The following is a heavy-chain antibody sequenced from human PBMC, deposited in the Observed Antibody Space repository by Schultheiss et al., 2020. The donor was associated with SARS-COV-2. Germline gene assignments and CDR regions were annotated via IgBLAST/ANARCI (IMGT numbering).Heavy chain of an antibody. J-gene: IGHJ4*02. V-gene: IGHV1-8*02. CDR2: MNPNSGNT. CDR3: ARGGPAVDPASDKSVDY. CDR1: GYTFTGYY. D-gene: IGHD2-2*01. Sequence: ASVKVSCKASGYTFTGYYMHWVRQAPGQGLEWMGWMNPNSGNTGYAQKFQGRVTMTRNTSISTAYMELSSLRSEDTAVYYCARGGPAVDPASDKSVDYWGQGTLVTVSS.